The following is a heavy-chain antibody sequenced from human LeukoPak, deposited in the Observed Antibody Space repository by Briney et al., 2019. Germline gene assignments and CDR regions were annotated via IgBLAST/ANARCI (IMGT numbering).Heavy chain of an antibody. CDR1: GFTFSSDW. D-gene: IGHD2-21*02. Sequence: AGGSLRLSCAAAGFTFSSDWMSWVRQAPGKGLEWVANIKQDGSEKYYVDSVKGRFTISRDNAKNSLYLQMNSLRAVDTAVYYCARGCGGDCYSLLADAFDIWGQGTMVTVSS. CDR2: IKQDGSEK. V-gene: IGHV3-7*01. CDR3: ARGCGGDCYSLLADAFDI. J-gene: IGHJ3*02.